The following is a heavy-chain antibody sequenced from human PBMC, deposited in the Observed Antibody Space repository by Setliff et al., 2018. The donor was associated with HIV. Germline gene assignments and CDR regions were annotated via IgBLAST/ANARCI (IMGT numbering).Heavy chain of an antibody. J-gene: IGHJ5*02. D-gene: IGHD4-17*01. CDR1: GYSFSNYA. CDR3: ARALYGDYGGDLNWLDP. CDR2: IKTDNGSP. Sequence: ASVKVSCKASGYSFSNYAINWVRQAPGQGLEWMGWIKTDNGSPTYAQGFTGRFVFSVDTSVTTAYLQISSLKAEDTAAYYCARALYGDYGGDLNWLDPWGQGTLVTVSS. V-gene: IGHV7-4-1*02.